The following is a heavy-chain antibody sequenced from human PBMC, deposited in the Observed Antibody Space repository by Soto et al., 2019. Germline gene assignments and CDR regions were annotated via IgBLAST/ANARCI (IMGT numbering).Heavy chain of an antibody. CDR3: AREWEPDAFDI. V-gene: IGHV3-48*01. CDR1: EFTFSDYI. Sequence: HPGGSLRLSCAASEFTFSDYIMNWVRQAPGKGLEWVSYISSTSSTIYYADSVKGRFTISRDNAKNSLYLQMNSLRAEDTAVYYCAREWEPDAFDIWGQGTMVTVSS. CDR2: ISSTSSTI. J-gene: IGHJ3*02. D-gene: IGHD1-26*01.